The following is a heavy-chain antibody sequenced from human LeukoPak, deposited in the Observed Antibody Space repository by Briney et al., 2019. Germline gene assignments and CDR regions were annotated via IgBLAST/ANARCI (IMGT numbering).Heavy chain of an antibody. CDR3: ARDERAEVESSSGDYWYFDL. D-gene: IGHD6-13*01. J-gene: IGHJ2*01. Sequence: ASVKVSFKASGYTFTSYYMHWVRQAPGQGLEWMGIINPSGGSTSYAQKFQGRVTMTRDTSTSTVYMELSSLRSEDTAVYYCARDERAEVESSSGDYWYFDLWGRGTLVTVSS. CDR1: GYTFTSYY. CDR2: INPSGGST. V-gene: IGHV1-46*01.